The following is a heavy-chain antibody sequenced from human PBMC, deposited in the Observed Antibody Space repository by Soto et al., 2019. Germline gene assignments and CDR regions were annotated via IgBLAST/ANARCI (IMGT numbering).Heavy chain of an antibody. Sequence: PGGSLRLSCAASGFTFSSYAMSWVRQAPGKGLEWVSAISGSGGSTYYADSVKGRFTISRDNSKNTLYLQMNSLRAEDTAVYYCAKISSSAPRGGPLAYWGQGTLVTVSS. J-gene: IGHJ4*02. V-gene: IGHV3-23*01. CDR1: GFTFSSYA. CDR3: AKISSSAPRGGPLAY. D-gene: IGHD6-6*01. CDR2: ISGSGGST.